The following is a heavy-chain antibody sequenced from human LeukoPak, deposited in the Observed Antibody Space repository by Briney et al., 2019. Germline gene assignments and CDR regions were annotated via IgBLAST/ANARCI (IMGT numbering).Heavy chain of an antibody. D-gene: IGHD3-22*01. CDR3: ARDRYSSGYPDAFDI. CDR2: IYYSVRT. V-gene: IGHV4-30-4*01. CDR1: LGSPSTGVYY. J-gene: IGHJ3*02. Sequence: SQTLCLTCTFSLGSPSTGVYYSGSIRQPPGKGLEWIGYIYYSVRTYYNPSLKSRVTTSVDTSKNQFSLKLSSVTAADTAVYYCARDRYSSGYPDAFDIWGQGTMVTVSS.